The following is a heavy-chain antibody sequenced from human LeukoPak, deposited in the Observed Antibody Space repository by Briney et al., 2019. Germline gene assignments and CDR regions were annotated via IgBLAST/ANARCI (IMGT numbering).Heavy chain of an antibody. CDR3: AGFLAATPGPFDY. CDR1: GYSISSGYY. V-gene: IGHV4-38-2*02. D-gene: IGHD2-15*01. CDR2: IYHSGST. Sequence: PSETLSLTCTVSGYSISSGYYWGWIRQPPGKGLEWIGSIYHSGSTYYNPSLKSRVTISVDTSKNQFSLKLSSVTAADTAVYYCAGFLAATPGPFDYWGQGTLVTVSS. J-gene: IGHJ4*02.